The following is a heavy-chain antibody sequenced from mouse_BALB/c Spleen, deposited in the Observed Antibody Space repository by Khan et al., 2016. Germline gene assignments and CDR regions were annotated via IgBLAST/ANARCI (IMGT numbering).Heavy chain of an antibody. CDR3: ARYGYYAIDY. D-gene: IGHD1-1*02. Sequence: EVKLLESGPDLVKPSQSLSLTCTVTGYSITSGYSWHWIRQFPGNKLEWMGYMHSSGSTNYSPSLTSRISITRDTSSNQFFLQLNSVTTEDTATYYCARYGYYAIDYWGQGTSVTVSS. CDR2: MHSSGST. CDR1: GYSITSGYS. J-gene: IGHJ4*01. V-gene: IGHV3-1*02.